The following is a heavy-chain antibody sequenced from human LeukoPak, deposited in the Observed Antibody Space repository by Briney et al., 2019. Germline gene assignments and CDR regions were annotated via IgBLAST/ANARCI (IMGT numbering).Heavy chain of an antibody. D-gene: IGHD5-18*01. J-gene: IGHJ6*03. CDR1: GFTFSSYS. V-gene: IGHV3-21*01. CDR3: ARGGKYSRDYMDV. CDR2: ISSSSSYI. Sequence: PGGSLRLSCAASGFTFSSYSMNWVRQALGKGLEWVSSISSSSSYIYYADSVKGRFTISRDNAKNSLYLQMNSLRAEDTAVYYCARGGKYSRDYMDVWGKGTAVTVSS.